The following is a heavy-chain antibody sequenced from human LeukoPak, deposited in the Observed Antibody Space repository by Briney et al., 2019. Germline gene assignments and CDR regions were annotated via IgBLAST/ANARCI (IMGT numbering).Heavy chain of an antibody. V-gene: IGHV3-21*01. D-gene: IGHD3-3*01. J-gene: IGHJ1*01. CDR2: ISSSSSYI. CDR3: ARGGMSYYDFWSGHSEFQH. Sequence: GGSLRLSCAASGFTFSTYSMNWVRQAPGKGLEWVSSISSSSSYIYYADSVKGRFTISRDNAKNSLYLQMNSLRVEDTAVYYCARGGMSYYDFWSGHSEFQHWGQGTLVTVSS. CDR1: GFTFSTYS.